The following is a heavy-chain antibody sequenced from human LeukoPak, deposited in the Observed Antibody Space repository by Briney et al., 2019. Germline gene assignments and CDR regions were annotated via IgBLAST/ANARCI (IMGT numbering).Heavy chain of an antibody. Sequence: ASVKVSCKAPGYTFTSYGISWVRQAPGQGLEWMGWISAYNGNTNYAQKLQGRVTMTTDTSTSTAYMELRSLRSDDTAVYYCARGLEWELPSGFDYWGQGTLVTVSS. CDR1: GYTFTSYG. CDR2: ISAYNGNT. D-gene: IGHD1-26*01. J-gene: IGHJ4*02. CDR3: ARGLEWELPSGFDY. V-gene: IGHV1-18*01.